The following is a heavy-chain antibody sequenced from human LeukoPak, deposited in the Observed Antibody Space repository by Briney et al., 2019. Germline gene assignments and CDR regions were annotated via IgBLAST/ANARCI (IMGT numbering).Heavy chain of an antibody. J-gene: IGHJ4*02. CDR3: ARGVGPGSWYDSSGYYSDFDY. D-gene: IGHD3-22*01. CDR1: GFTFSSYW. Sequence: GGSLRLSCAASGFTFSSYWMHWVRHAPGKGLVWVSRINSDGSSTIYADSVKGRFTISRDNAKNTLYLQMNSLRAEDTAVYYCARGVGPGSWYDSSGYYSDFDYWGQGTLVTVSS. V-gene: IGHV3-74*01. CDR2: INSDGSST.